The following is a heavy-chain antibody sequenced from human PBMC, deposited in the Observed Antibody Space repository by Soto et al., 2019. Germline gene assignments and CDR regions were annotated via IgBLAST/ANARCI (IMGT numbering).Heavy chain of an antibody. CDR2: IYHSGST. CDR1: GGSIGSGGYS. Sequence: SETLSLTCAVSGGSIGSGGYSWSWIRQPPGKGLEWIGYIYHSGSTYYNPSLKSRVTISVDRSKNQFSLKLSSVTAADTAVYYCARSYYDSSGYYEHDAFDIWGQGTMVT. CDR3: ARSYYDSSGYYEHDAFDI. J-gene: IGHJ3*02. V-gene: IGHV4-30-2*01. D-gene: IGHD3-22*01.